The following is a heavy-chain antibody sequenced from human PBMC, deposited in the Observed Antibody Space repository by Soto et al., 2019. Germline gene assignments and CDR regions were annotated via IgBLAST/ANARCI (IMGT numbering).Heavy chain of an antibody. D-gene: IGHD3-9*01. V-gene: IGHV3-21*01. CDR2: ISSSSSYI. CDR3: ARAAILTGPEWFDP. CDR1: GFTFSSYS. J-gene: IGHJ5*02. Sequence: PGGSLRLSCAASGFTFSSYSMNWVRQAPGKGLEWVSSISSSSSYIYYADSVKGRFTISRDNAKNSLYLQMNSLRAEDTAVYYCARAAILTGPEWFDPWGQGTLVTVSS.